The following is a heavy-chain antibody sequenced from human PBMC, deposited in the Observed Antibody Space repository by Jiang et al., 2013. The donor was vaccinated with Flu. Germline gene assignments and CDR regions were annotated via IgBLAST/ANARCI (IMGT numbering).Heavy chain of an antibody. CDR3: AKDDRVYSYGLTYFDY. V-gene: IGHV3-30*18. Sequence: QLLESGGGVVQPGRSLRLSCAASGFTFSSYGMHWVRQAPGKGLEWVAVISYDGSNKYYADSVKGRFTISRDNSKNTLYLQMNSLRAEDTAVYYCAKDDRVYSYGLTYFDYWGQGTLVTVSS. CDR2: ISYDGSNK. CDR1: GFTFSSYG. J-gene: IGHJ4*02. D-gene: IGHD5-18*01.